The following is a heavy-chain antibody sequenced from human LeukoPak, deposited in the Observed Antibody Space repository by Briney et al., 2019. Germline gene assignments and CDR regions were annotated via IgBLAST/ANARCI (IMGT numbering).Heavy chain of an antibody. CDR1: GYTFTSYD. CDR2: MNPNSGNT. Sequence: GASVKVSCKASGYTFTSYDINWVRQATGQGLEWMGWMNPNSGNTGYAQKFQGRVTMTRNTSISTAYMELSSLRSEDTAVYYCARVRGARGVITHHPFDYWGQGTLVTVSS. D-gene: IGHD3-10*01. V-gene: IGHV1-8*01. CDR3: ARVRGARGVITHHPFDY. J-gene: IGHJ4*02.